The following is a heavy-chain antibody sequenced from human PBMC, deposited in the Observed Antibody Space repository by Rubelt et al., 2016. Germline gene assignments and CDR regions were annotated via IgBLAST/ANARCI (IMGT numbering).Heavy chain of an antibody. J-gene: IGHJ4*02. Sequence: QVQLQQWGAGLLKPSETLSLTCAVYGGSFSGYYWSWIRQPPGKGLEWIGEINHSGSTNYNPSLKGLVSKSVGTSNSQFSLKLRSVTPEGTAVYYCARDGESSGWDDPFDYWGQGTLVTVSS. V-gene: IGHV4-34*01. D-gene: IGHD6-19*01. CDR3: ARDGESSGWDDPFDY. CDR1: GGSFSGYY. CDR2: INHSGST.